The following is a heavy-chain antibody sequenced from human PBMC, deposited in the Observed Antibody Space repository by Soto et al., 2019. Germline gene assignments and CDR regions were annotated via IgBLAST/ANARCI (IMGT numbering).Heavy chain of an antibody. CDR2: ISNDGRRK. Sequence: PGGSLRLSCAASGFSLSTNTMHWVRQVPGKGLEWVASISNDGRRKYYADFVKGRFTISRDTANNILYLEMNSLRAEDTSLYYCARVATATTYDFWGQGTQVTVSS. D-gene: IGHD1-1*01. V-gene: IGHV3-30*04. CDR3: ARVATATTYDF. J-gene: IGHJ4*02. CDR1: GFSLSTNT.